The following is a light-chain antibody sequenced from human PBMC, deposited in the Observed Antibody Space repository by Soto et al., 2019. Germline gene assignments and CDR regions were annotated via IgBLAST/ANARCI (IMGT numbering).Light chain of an antibody. J-gene: IGKJ3*01. Sequence: EIVLTQSPGTLSLSPGERATLSGRASQSVRTNYLAWYQQKPGQTPRLVMYGTSNRATGIPDRFSGSGSGTEFILTISRVEPEDFAVYFCQQYGGSPPVFTFGPGTKVEIK. CDR3: QQYGGSPPVFT. CDR1: QSVRTNY. CDR2: GTS. V-gene: IGKV3-20*01.